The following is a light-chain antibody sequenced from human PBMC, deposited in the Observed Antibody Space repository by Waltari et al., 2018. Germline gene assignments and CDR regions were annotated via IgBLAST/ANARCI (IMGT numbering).Light chain of an antibody. CDR1: HSVSSY. J-gene: IGKJ3*01. V-gene: IGKV3-11*01. CDR2: DAS. CDR3: QQRSNWPLLT. Sequence: EIVLPQSPATLSLSPGERATLPCRASHSVSSYFAWYQQKPGQAPRLLIHDASNRATGIPARVSGSGSGTDFTLTISSLEPEDFAVYYCQQRSNWPLLTFGPGTKVD.